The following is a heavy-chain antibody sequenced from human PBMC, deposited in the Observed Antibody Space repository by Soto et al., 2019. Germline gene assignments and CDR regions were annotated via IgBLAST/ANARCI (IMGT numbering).Heavy chain of an antibody. CDR2: IRYDGTNT. V-gene: IGHV3-33*06. Sequence: QVKLVESGGGVVQPGRSLRLSCAASGFTFSNHGMHWVRQAPGKGLEWVTVIRYDGTNTFYADSVKGRFTISRDISENTVFRKNNSGSAEKTAVYYGGKESTGAPGDKINNGGRGPLFPFPS. CDR1: GFTFSNHG. D-gene: IGHD3-10*01. CDR3: GKESTGAPGDKINN. J-gene: IGHJ2*01.